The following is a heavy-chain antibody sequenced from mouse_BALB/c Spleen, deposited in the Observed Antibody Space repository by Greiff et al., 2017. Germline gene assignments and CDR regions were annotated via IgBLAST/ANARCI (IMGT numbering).Heavy chain of an antibody. CDR3: AAYYYGSSPYYYAMDY. J-gene: IGHJ4*01. CDR2: ISYSGST. V-gene: IGHV3-2*02. D-gene: IGHD1-1*01. CDR1: GYSITSDYA. Sequence: EVQLHQSGPGLVKPSQSLSLTCTVTGYSITSDYAWNWIRQFPGNKLEWMGSISYSGSTSYNPSLKSRISITRDTSKNQFFLQLNSVTTEDTATYYCAAYYYGSSPYYYAMDYWGQGTSVTVSS.